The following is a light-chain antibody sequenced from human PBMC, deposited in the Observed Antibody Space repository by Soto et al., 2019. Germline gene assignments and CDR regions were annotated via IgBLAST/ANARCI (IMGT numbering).Light chain of an antibody. V-gene: IGKV3-15*01. CDR3: QHYNNWPRA. CDR1: QSVNSK. J-gene: IGKJ1*01. CDR2: AVA. Sequence: EIVMTQSPATLSVSPGERVTLSCRASQSVNSKLAWYQQKPGQTPRLLIYAVATRATGTPARFSGSGSGTEFTLTISSLESEDFAVYYCQHYNNWPRAVGQGTKVEIK.